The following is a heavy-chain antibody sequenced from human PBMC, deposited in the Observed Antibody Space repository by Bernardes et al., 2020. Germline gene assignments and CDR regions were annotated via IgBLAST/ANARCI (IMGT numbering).Heavy chain of an antibody. V-gene: IGHV4-59*01. Sequence: SETLSLTCTVSGGSITNSYWSWIRQSPGPGLAWIGCIYYNGNTNYNPSLKSRVTISVDTSKNQFSLKLTYLTEADTAVYYCARGASTGLNWFDPWGQGTLVTVSS. CDR2: IYYNGNT. CDR3: ARGASTGLNWFDP. CDR1: GGSITNSY. D-gene: IGHD1-1*01. J-gene: IGHJ5*02.